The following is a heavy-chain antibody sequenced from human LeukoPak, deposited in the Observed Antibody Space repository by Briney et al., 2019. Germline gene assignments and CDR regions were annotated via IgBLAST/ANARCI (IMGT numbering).Heavy chain of an antibody. CDR1: GSSFSNR. D-gene: IGHD3-9*01. J-gene: IGHJ4*02. V-gene: IGHV3-23*01. CDR3: AKDRDILTGYYKSPPSH. Sequence: GRSRRPSWAAAGSSFSNRMNWVRQAPGKGLEWVSAISGSGGRTYYADAVKGRFTISRDNSKNTLYVQMNSLRAEDTALYYCAKDRDILTGYYKSPPSHWGQGTLVTVSS. CDR2: ISGSGGRT.